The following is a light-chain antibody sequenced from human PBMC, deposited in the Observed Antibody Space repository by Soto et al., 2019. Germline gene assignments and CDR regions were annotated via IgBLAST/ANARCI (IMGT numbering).Light chain of an antibody. CDR1: QSVSSN. J-gene: IGKJ1*01. CDR3: QQYNNWPSWT. V-gene: IGKV3-15*01. Sequence: EIVLTQPPATLSVSPLESATLSCMASQSVSSNLAWYQQKPGQAPRLLIYGASTRATGIPARFSGSGSGTEFTLTISSLQSEDFAVYYCQQYNNWPSWTFGQGTKVDIK. CDR2: GAS.